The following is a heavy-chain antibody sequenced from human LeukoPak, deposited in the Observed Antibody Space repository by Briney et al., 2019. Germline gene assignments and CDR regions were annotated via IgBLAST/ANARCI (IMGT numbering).Heavy chain of an antibody. D-gene: IGHD2-15*01. CDR2: IYYSGST. V-gene: IGHV4-59*01. Sequence: SETLSLTCTVSGGSISSYYWSWIRQPPGKGLEWIGNIYYSGSTNYNPSLKSRVTISVDTSKNQFSLKLSSVTAADTAVYYCAREVAWFDPWGQGTLATVSS. CDR3: AREVAWFDP. CDR1: GGSISSYY. J-gene: IGHJ5*02.